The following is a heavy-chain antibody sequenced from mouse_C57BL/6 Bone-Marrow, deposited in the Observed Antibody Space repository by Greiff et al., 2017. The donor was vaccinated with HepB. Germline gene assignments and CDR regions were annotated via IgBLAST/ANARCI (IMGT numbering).Heavy chain of an antibody. V-gene: IGHV1-69*01. CDR2: IDPSDSYT. CDR3: ARSRFPDY. J-gene: IGHJ2*01. Sequence: QVQLQQPGAELVMPGASVKLSCKASGYTFTSYWMHWVKQRPGQGLEWIGEIDPSDSYTNYNQKFKGKSTLTVDKSSSTAYMQLSSLTSEDSAVYYCARSRFPDYWRQGTTLTVSS. CDR1: GYTFTSYW.